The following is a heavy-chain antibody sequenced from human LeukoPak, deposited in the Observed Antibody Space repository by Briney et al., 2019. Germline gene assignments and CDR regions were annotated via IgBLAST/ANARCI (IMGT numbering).Heavy chain of an antibody. CDR1: GGSISSGGYY. V-gene: IGHV4-30-2*01. J-gene: IGHJ3*02. CDR3: ASWIPDYYDSGNYYYAFDI. D-gene: IGHD3-10*01. CDR2: INHSGST. Sequence: PSQTLSLTCTVSGGSISSGGYYWSWIRQPPGKGLEWIGEINHSGSTNYNTSLKSRVTISVDTSKNQFSLKLNSVTAADTAVYYCASWIPDYYDSGNYYYAFDIWGQGTMVTVSS.